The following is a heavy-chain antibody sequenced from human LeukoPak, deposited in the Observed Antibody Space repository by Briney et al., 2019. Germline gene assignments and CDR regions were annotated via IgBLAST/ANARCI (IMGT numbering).Heavy chain of an antibody. Sequence: GRSLRLSCAASGFPFSTYGMHWVRQAPGRGREWVAFIWYDGSNKYYADSVKGRFTISRDNSKNTLYLQMNSLRVEDTAVYYCGKDFSYYDSSGSGPDYWGQGTLVTVSS. CDR2: IWYDGSNK. D-gene: IGHD3-22*01. J-gene: IGHJ4*02. CDR3: GKDFSYYDSSGSGPDY. CDR1: GFPFSTYG. V-gene: IGHV3-33*06.